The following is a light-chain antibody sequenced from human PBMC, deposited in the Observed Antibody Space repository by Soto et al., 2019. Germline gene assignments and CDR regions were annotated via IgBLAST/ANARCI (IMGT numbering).Light chain of an antibody. CDR3: QQRSNWPPIT. CDR1: QSVSSSY. CDR2: GAS. Sequence: EIVLTQSPGTLSLSPGERATLSCRASQSVSSSYLAWYQQKPGQAPTLLIYGASTRAPGVPARFSGSGSGTDFTLSISSLEPEDFAVYYCQQRSNWPPITFGQGTRLEIK. V-gene: IGKV3D-20*02. J-gene: IGKJ5*01.